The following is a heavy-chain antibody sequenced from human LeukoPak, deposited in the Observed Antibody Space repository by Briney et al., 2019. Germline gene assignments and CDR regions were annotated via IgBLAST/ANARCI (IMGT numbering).Heavy chain of an antibody. V-gene: IGHV3-23*01. J-gene: IGHJ3*02. D-gene: IGHD2-8*01. Sequence: GGSLRLSCAASGFTFSSYAMSWVRQAPGKGLEWVSAISGSGGSTYYADSVKGRFTISRDNSKNTLYLQMNSLRAEDTAVYYCARDLQDIVLMVYAPFDAFDIWGQGTMVTVSS. CDR3: ARDLQDIVLMVYAPFDAFDI. CDR1: GFTFSSYA. CDR2: ISGSGGST.